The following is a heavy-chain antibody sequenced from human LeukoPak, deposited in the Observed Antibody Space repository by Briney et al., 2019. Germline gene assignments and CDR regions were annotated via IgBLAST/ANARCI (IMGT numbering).Heavy chain of an antibody. Sequence: GGSLRLSCVASGFTFSNYWMLWVRQAPGKGLMWVSLISTDGKSTRYAESVKGRFTISRDNAKNALYLQMNSLRVEDAAVYYCARPYSSGWYGDFDYWGQGTLVTVSS. J-gene: IGHJ4*02. V-gene: IGHV3-74*01. D-gene: IGHD6-19*01. CDR2: ISTDGKST. CDR3: ARPYSSGWYGDFDY. CDR1: GFTFSNYW.